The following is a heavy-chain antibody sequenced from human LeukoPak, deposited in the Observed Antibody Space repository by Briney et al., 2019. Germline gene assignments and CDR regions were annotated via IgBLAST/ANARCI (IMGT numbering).Heavy chain of an antibody. CDR1: GYTFTSYA. CDR2: MNPNSGNT. CDR3: ARSSHSSSWYAVPVGWFDP. V-gene: IGHV1-8*03. J-gene: IGHJ5*02. D-gene: IGHD6-13*01. Sequence: GASVKVSCKASGYTFTSYAMNWVRQATGQGLEWMGWMNPNSGNTGYAQKFQGRVTITRNTSISTAYMELSSLRSEDTAVYYCARSSHSSSWYAVPVGWFDPWGQGTLVTVSS.